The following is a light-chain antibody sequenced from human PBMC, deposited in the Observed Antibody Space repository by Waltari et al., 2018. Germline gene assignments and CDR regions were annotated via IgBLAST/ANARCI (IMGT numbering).Light chain of an antibody. V-gene: IGLV2-14*01. CDR3: SSYRGGSSLV. CDR2: EVR. J-gene: IGLJ2*01. Sequence: QSALTQPASVSGSPGQSITISCTGTSSDIGTYNFVSWYQQFPGTAPKIIIYEVRNRPSGVTNRFSGSKSGNTASLTISGLQPEDEADYYCSSYRGGSSLVFGGGTKLTVL. CDR1: SSDIGTYNF.